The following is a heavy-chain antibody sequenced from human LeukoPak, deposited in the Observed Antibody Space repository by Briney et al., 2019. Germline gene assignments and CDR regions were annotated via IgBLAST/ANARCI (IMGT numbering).Heavy chain of an antibody. CDR2: IYYSGST. CDR3: ARAEDCSSTSCYTFDY. Sequence: SETLSLTCTVSGGSVSSGSYYWGWIRQPPGKGLEWIGYIYYSGSTNYNPSLKSRVTISVDTSKNQSSLKLSSVTAADTAVYYCARAEDCSSTSCYTFDYWGQGTLVTVSS. CDR1: GGSVSSGSYY. D-gene: IGHD2-2*01. J-gene: IGHJ4*02. V-gene: IGHV4-61*01.